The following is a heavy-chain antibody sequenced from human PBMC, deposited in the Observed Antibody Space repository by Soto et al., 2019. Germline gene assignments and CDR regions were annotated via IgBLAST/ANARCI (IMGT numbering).Heavy chain of an antibody. CDR2: IWYDGSNQ. J-gene: IGHJ4*02. CDR3: ARDLGAFNYGSAYFDY. D-gene: IGHD3-10*01. V-gene: IGHV3-33*01. CDR1: GFTFSTYG. Sequence: GALRLSCAPSGFTFSTYGMHWVRQAPGKGLEWVAVIWYDGSNQYYADSVKGRFTISRDNSKNVLYLQMNSLRAEDTAVYYCARDLGAFNYGSAYFDYWGQGT.